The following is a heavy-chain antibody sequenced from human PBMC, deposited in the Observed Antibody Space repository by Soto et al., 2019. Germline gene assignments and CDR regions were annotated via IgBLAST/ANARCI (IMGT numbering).Heavy chain of an antibody. CDR3: GKGDRNSGLDP. CDR2: ILGSGGNT. D-gene: IGHD3-10*01. V-gene: IGHV3-23*01. J-gene: IGHJ5*02. CDR1: GFTSNNYA. Sequence: EVQLLESGGGLVQPGGSLILSCAASGFTSNNYAMSWVRKTPGKGLEYVSTILGSGGNTFYADSVKGRFTISRDNSKDTLFLQMSSLRVEDTAIYYCGKGDRNSGLDPWGQGTLVIVSS.